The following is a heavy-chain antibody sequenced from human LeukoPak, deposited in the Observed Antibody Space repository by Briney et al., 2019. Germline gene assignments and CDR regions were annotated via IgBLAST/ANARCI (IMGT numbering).Heavy chain of an antibody. J-gene: IGHJ4*02. CDR1: GFRFSDYY. CDR3: ARDRDCGTTTCSVDY. CDR2: ITNGGSTI. Sequence: GGSLRLSCAASGFRFSDYYMSWVRQAPGKGLEWISYITNGGSTIYYAESVEGRFTISRDDAKNSLYLQMSNLRAEDTAVYYCARDRDCGTTTCSVDYWGQGTLVTVSS. D-gene: IGHD2-2*01. V-gene: IGHV3-11*01.